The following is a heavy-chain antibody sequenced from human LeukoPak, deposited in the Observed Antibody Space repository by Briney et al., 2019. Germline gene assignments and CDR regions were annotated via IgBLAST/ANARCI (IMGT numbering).Heavy chain of an antibody. CDR1: AFSLSTSW. Sequence: GGSLRLSRAASAFSLSTSWMDWVRQAPGKGLGWVAHIKPDGSEKYKVHSVRGGLTNHRDKAKNSIPLPMNRLRAQDPAGYYCSRSLNSWGQGNLVTVSS. J-gene: IGHJ4*02. V-gene: IGHV3-7*01. CDR3: SRSLNS. CDR2: IKPDGSEK.